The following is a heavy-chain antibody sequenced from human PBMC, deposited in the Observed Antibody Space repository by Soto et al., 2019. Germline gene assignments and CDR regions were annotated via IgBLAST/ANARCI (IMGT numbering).Heavy chain of an antibody. Sequence: SETLSLTCTVSGGSITSGGYYWNWIRQHPGKGLERIGYMFYGGTNYYNASLKSRLSMSVDTSKNQFSLNLTSVTAADTAVYYCTRSLLGESSIDYWGQGTLVTVSS. J-gene: IGHJ4*02. CDR3: TRSLLGESSIDY. V-gene: IGHV4-31*03. CDR2: MFYGGTN. D-gene: IGHD3-16*02. CDR1: GGSITSGGYY.